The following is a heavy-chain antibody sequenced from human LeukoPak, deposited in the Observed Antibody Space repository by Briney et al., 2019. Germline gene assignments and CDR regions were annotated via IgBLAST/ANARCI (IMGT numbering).Heavy chain of an antibody. CDR2: ISSSSSYI. V-gene: IGHV3-21*01. Sequence: PGGSLRLSCAASGFTFSSYSMNWVRQAPGKGLEWLSSISSSSSYIYYADSVKGRFTISRDNAKNSLYLQMNSLRAEDTAVYYCAQGGEAVSAFDIWGQGTMVTVSS. CDR1: GFTFSSYS. D-gene: IGHD6-19*01. J-gene: IGHJ3*02. CDR3: AQGGEAVSAFDI.